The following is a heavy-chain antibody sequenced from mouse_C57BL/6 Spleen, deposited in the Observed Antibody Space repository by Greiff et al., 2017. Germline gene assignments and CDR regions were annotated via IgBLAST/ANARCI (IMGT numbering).Heavy chain of an antibody. CDR3: ARQRTAFDY. CDR2: ISSGGSYN. J-gene: IGHJ2*01. CDR1: GFTFSSYG. V-gene: IGHV5-6*01. D-gene: IGHD1-2*01. Sequence: EVKLMESGGDLVKPGGSLKLSCAASGFTFSSYGMSWVRQTPDKRLEWVATISSGGSYNYYPDSVKGRFTISRDNAKNTLYLQMSSLKSEDTAMYYCARQRTAFDYWGQGTTLTVSS.